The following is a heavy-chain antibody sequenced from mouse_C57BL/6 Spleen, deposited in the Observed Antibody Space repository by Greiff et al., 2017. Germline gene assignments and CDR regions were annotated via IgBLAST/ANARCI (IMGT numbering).Heavy chain of an antibody. J-gene: IGHJ2*01. CDR3: ARPGGAYYFDY. V-gene: IGHV5-17*01. D-gene: IGHD1-1*02. CDR2: ISSGSSTI. Sequence: DVKLVESGGGLVKPGGSLKLSCAASGFTFSDYGMHWVRQAPEKGLEWVAYISSGSSTIYYADTVKGRFTISRDNAKNTLFLQMNSLRSEDTAMYYCARPGGAYYFDYWGQGTTLTVSS. CDR1: GFTFSDYG.